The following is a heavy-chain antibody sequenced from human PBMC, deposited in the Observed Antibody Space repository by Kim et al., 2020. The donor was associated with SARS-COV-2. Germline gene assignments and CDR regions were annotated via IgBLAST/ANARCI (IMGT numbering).Heavy chain of an antibody. CDR1: GFSFSTYS. CDR3: ARDHLWSFDY. V-gene: IGHV3-48*02. D-gene: IGHD2-21*01. CDR2: IIITYEI. J-gene: IGHJ4*02. Sequence: GGSLRLSCAASGFSFSTYSMNWVRQAPGKWLEWFSYIIITYEIHYGDSLKGRFTISRDNAKNSLYLQMNCLRDADTAVYYCARDHLWSFDYWGQGTLVTVSS.